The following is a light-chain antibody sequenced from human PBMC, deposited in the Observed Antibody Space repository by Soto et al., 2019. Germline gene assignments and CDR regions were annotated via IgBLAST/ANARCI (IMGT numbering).Light chain of an antibody. CDR3: AAWDDNLYGVV. J-gene: IGLJ3*02. CDR1: RSNIGTNA. CDR2: SNN. Sequence: QSVLTQPPSVSGTPGQRGTISCSGSRSNIGTNAVNWYQQLPGTAPKLLIYSNNQRPSGVPDRFSGSKSGTSASLAISGLQSEDEADYYCAAWDDNLYGVVFGGGTKLTVL. V-gene: IGLV1-44*01.